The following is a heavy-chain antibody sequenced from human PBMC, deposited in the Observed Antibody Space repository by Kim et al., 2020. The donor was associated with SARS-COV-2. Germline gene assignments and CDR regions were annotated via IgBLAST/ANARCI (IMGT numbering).Heavy chain of an antibody. D-gene: IGHD2-2*01. CDR2: IYTGGTT. J-gene: IGHJ5*02. Sequence: SETLSLTCTVSGTSISSYYWSWIRQTAGKGLEWIGRIYTGGTTKCNPSLKSRVTISVDMSKNQLSLELSSVTAADTAVYYCARDRSTTWSDSNWFDPWG. V-gene: IGHV4-4*07. CDR3: ARDRSTTWSDSNWFDP. CDR1: GTSISSYY.